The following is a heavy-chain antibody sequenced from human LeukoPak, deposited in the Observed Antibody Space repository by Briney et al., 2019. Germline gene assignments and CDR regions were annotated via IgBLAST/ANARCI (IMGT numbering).Heavy chain of an antibody. D-gene: IGHD4-11*01. V-gene: IGHV1-18*01. CDR2: ISVYNGNT. J-gene: IGHJ4*02. CDR1: GYTFTSYG. Sequence: ASVKVSCKASGYTFTSYGISWVRQAPGQGLEWMGWISVYNGNTNYAQKFQGGVTMTTEKSTNTAYMELRSLRSDDTAVYYCARDWRTYSNYLDYWGQGTLVTVSS. CDR3: ARDWRTYSNYLDY.